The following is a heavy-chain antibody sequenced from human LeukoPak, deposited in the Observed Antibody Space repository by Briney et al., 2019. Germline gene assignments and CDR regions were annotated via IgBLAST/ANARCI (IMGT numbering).Heavy chain of an antibody. CDR3: ARTTEGGYTYGYFYYYYMDV. J-gene: IGHJ6*03. Sequence: SETLSLTCSVSGGSISSGSYYWSWIRQPAGKGLEWIGRIYTSGSANYNPSLKSRVTISVDTSKNQFSLKLSSVTAADTAVYYCARTTEGGYTYGYFYYYYMDVWGKGTTVTISS. D-gene: IGHD5-18*01. CDR1: GGSISSGSYY. CDR2: IYTSGSA. V-gene: IGHV4-61*02.